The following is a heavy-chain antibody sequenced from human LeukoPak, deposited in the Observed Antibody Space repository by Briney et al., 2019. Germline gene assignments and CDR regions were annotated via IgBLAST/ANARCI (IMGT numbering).Heavy chain of an antibody. J-gene: IGHJ4*02. CDR1: GGSISSSSYC. CDR3: ARLTFWSGYNYFDY. V-gene: IGHV4-39*01. CDR2: IYYSGST. Sequence: PSETLSLTCTVSGGSISSSSYCWGWIRQPPGKGLEWIGSIYYSGSTYYNPSLKSRVTISVDTSKNQFSLKLSSVTAADTAVYYCARLTFWSGYNYFDYWGQGTLVTVSS. D-gene: IGHD3-3*01.